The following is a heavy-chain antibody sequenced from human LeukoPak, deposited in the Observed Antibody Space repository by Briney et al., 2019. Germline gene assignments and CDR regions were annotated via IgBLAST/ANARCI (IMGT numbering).Heavy chain of an antibody. CDR1: GGSISNYY. CDR3: ARAPGSAYYPYYYMDV. D-gene: IGHD6-19*01. Sequence: SETLPLTCTVSGGSISNYYWSWIRQPPGKGLEWIGYIYYTGSTNYNPSLKSRVTISVDTSKNQFSPNLNSVTAADTAEYYCARAPGSAYYPYYYMDVWGKGTTVTVSS. CDR2: IYYTGST. V-gene: IGHV4-59*01. J-gene: IGHJ6*03.